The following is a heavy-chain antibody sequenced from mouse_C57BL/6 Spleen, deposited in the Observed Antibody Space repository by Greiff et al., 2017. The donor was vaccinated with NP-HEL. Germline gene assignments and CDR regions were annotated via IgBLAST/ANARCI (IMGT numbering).Heavy chain of an antibody. D-gene: IGHD1-1*01. CDR3: ARKWATTVGGGLDY. CDR1: GYTFTSYW. J-gene: IGHJ2*01. CDR2: IYPGSGST. V-gene: IGHV1-55*01. Sequence: VQLQQPGAELVQPGASVKMSCTASGYTFTSYWITWVKQRPGQGLEWIGDIYPGSGSTNYTAKFQSKATLTVDTSSSTAYMQLSSLTSEDSAVYYGARKWATTVGGGLDYRGQGTTLTVAS.